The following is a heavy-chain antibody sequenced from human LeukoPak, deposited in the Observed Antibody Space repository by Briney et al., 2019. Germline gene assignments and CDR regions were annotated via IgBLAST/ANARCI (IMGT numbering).Heavy chain of an antibody. J-gene: IGHJ6*02. CDR1: GGSISSSNW. CDR3: ARHGRATVTKYMDV. V-gene: IGHV4-4*02. D-gene: IGHD4-17*01. CDR2: IYHSGST. Sequence: PSETLSLTCAVSGGSISSSNWWSWVRQPPGKGLEWIGEIYHSGSTYYNPSLKSRVTMSVDTSKNQFSLKLSSVTAADTAVYYCARHGRATVTKYMDVWGQGTTVTVSS.